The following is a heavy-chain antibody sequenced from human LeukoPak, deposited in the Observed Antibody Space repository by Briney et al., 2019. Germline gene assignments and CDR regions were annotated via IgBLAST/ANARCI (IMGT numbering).Heavy chain of an antibody. Sequence: ASVKVSCKASGYTFINYGITWVRQAPGQGLEWMGWISPYNGNTKYLQKLQGRVTLTTDTSTNTAYMEVRSLRSDDTAVYYCARGRKYTSGYRVTELGSGYSDYWGQGTLVTVSS. CDR2: ISPYNGNT. CDR1: GYTFINYG. D-gene: IGHD5-18*01. CDR3: ARGRKYTSGYRVTELGSGYSDY. J-gene: IGHJ4*02. V-gene: IGHV1-18*01.